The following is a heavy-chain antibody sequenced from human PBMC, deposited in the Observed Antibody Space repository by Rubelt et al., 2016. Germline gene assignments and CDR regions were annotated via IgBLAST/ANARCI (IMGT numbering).Heavy chain of an antibody. D-gene: IGHD5-12*01. CDR3: ARYVPSVATPLDA. Sequence: QLQLQESGPGLVKPSETLSLTCTVSGGSIGSNNFYWGWVRQPPGKGLEWIGSVYYTGSTNYNPSLESRVTISVDTSKNQFSLKLSSVTAADTAVDYCARYVPSVATPLDAWGQGTLVTVSS. J-gene: IGHJ5*02. CDR2: VYYTGST. V-gene: IGHV4-39*07. CDR1: GGSIGSNNFY.